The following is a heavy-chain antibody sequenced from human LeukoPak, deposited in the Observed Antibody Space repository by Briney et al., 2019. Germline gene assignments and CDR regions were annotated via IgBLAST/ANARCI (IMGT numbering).Heavy chain of an antibody. J-gene: IGHJ5*02. D-gene: IGHD3-10*01. CDR3: ARGGYYGSGNDFRFDP. Sequence: GSSVKVSCKASGGTFSSYAISWVRQAPGQGLEWMGGIIPIFGTANYAQKFQGRVTITAGESTSTAYMELSSLRSEDTAVYYCARGGYYGSGNDFRFDPWGQGTLVTVSS. V-gene: IGHV1-69*01. CDR2: IIPIFGTA. CDR1: GGTFSSYA.